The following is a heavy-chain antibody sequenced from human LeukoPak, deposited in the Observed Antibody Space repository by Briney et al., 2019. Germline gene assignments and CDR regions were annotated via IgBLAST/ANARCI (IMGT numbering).Heavy chain of an antibody. CDR3: AARWIQLYYFDY. CDR1: GGTFSSYA. J-gene: IGHJ4*02. V-gene: IGHV1-69*05. Sequence: ASVKVSCKASGGTFSSYAISWVRQAPGQGLEWMGGIIPIFGTANYAQKFQGRVTITTDESTSTAYMELSSLRSEDTAVYYCAARWIQLYYFDYWGQGTLVTVSS. CDR2: IIPIFGTA. D-gene: IGHD5-18*01.